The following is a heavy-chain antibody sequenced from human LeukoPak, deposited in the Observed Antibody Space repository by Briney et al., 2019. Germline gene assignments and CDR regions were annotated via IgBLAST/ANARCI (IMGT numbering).Heavy chain of an antibody. J-gene: IGHJ4*02. V-gene: IGHV4-59*08. Sequence: SETLSLTCTVSGGSLSSYYWSWIRQPPGKGLEWIGYIYYSGSTNYNPSLKSRVTISVDTSKNQFSLKLSSVTAADTAVYYCARHLHHDISFDYWGQGTLVTVSS. CDR3: ARHLHHDISFDY. D-gene: IGHD3-9*01. CDR2: IYYSGST. CDR1: GGSLSSYY.